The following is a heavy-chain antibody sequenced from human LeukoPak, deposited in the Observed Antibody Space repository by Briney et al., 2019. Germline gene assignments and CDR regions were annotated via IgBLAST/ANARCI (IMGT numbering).Heavy chain of an antibody. D-gene: IGHD1-7*01. CDR2: IYHSGST. CDR3: ARGRTGTLTFDY. Sequence: SETLSLTCAVSGGSISSGGYSWSWIRQPPGKGLEWIGYIYHSGSTNYNPSLKSRVTISVDTSKNQFSLKLSSVTAADTAVYYCARGRTGTLTFDYWGQGTLVTVSS. J-gene: IGHJ4*02. CDR1: GGSISSGGYS. V-gene: IGHV4-30-2*01.